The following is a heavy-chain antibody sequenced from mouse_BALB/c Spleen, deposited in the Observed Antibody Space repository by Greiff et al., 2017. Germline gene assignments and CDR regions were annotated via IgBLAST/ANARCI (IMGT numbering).Heavy chain of an antibody. CDR3: ARHDYYGSIPWFAY. D-gene: IGHD1-1*01. CDR1: GFAFSSYD. V-gene: IGHV5-12-1*01. Sequence: EVKLMESGGGLVKPGGSLKLSCAASGFAFSSYDMSWVRQTPEKRLEWVAYISSGGGSTYYPDTVKGRFTISRDNAKNTLYLQMSSLKSEDTAMYYCARHDYYGSIPWFAYWGQGTLVTVSA. CDR2: ISSGGGST. J-gene: IGHJ3*01.